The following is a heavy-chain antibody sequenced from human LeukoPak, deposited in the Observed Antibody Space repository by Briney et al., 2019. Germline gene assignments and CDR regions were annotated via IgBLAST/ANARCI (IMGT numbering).Heavy chain of an antibody. V-gene: IGHV4-4*02. CDR3: ARHGSYSLAF. J-gene: IGHJ4*02. CDR2: FYYIGST. D-gene: IGHD1-26*01. Sequence: PSGTLSLTCAVSGGSISCGGYWSWLRQPPGKGLEWIGQFYYIGSTNYNPSLESRVIMSLDKSTNQLSLRFNSVTAADTAVYYCARHGSYSLAFWGQGALVTVSS. CDR1: GGSISCGGY.